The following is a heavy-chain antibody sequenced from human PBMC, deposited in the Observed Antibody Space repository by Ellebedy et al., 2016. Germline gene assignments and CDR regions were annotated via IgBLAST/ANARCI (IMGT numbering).Heavy chain of an antibody. CDR2: IVFSGTAT. Sequence: GGSLRLSXAASGFTFSSYGMHWVRQAPGKGLEWVATIVFSGTATYYSDSVKGRFIISRDNAKNSLFLQMNSLRVEDTAVYYCARDGSEWSRDYWGQGTLVTVSS. D-gene: IGHD3-3*01. CDR1: GFTFSSYG. J-gene: IGHJ4*02. CDR3: ARDGSEWSRDY. V-gene: IGHV3-21*01.